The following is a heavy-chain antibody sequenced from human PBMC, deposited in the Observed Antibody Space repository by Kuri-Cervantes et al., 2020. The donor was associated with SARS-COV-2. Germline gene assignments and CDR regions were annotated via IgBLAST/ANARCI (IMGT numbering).Heavy chain of an antibody. Sequence: SETLSLTCTVSGGSISSSSYYWGWIRQPPGKGLEWIGSIYYSGSTYYNPSLKSRVTMSVDTSKNQFSLKLSSVTAADTAVYYCARGFYYDSSGPAGGVDYMDVWGKGTTVTVSS. CDR2: IYYSGST. J-gene: IGHJ6*03. V-gene: IGHV4-39*07. CDR3: ARGFYYDSSGPAGGVDYMDV. D-gene: IGHD3-22*01. CDR1: GGSISSSSYY.